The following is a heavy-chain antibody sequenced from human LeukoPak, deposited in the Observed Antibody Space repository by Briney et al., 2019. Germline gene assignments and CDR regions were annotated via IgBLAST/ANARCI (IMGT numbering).Heavy chain of an antibody. V-gene: IGHV3-11*04. CDR3: ARGVTGTTYYYYYMDV. CDR1: GFTFSDYY. Sequence: GGSLRLSCAASGFTFSDYYMSWIRQAPGKGLEWVSYISSSGSTIYYADSVKGRFTISRDNAKNSLYLQMNSLRAEDTAVYYCARGVTGTTYYYYYMDVWGKGTTVTVSS. CDR2: ISSSGSTI. D-gene: IGHD1-20*01. J-gene: IGHJ6*03.